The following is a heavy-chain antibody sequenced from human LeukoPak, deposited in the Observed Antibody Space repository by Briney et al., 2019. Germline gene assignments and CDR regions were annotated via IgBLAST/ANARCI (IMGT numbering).Heavy chain of an antibody. CDR2: IKQDGSEK. CDR1: GFTFSSYW. J-gene: IGHJ4*02. D-gene: IGHD3-9*01. Sequence: GGSLRLRCAASGFTFSSYWMSWVRQATGKGLEWVANIKQDGSEKYYVDSVKGRFTISRDNAKNSLYLQMNSLRAEDTAVYYCARDHSLYYDILTGYAFDYWGQGTLVTVSS. CDR3: ARDHSLYYDILTGYAFDY. V-gene: IGHV3-7*03.